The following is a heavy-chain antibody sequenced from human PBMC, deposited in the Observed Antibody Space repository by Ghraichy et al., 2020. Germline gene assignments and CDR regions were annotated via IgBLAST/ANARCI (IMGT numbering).Heavy chain of an antibody. D-gene: IGHD6-19*01. CDR2: IIPIFGTA. CDR3: ARNNGWYVLGFDY. Sequence: SVKVSCKASGGTFSSYAISWVRQAPGQGLEWMGGIIPIFGTANYAQKFQGRVTITTDESTSTAYMELSSLRSEDTAVYYCARNNGWYVLGFDYWGQGTLVTVSS. J-gene: IGHJ4*02. V-gene: IGHV1-69*05. CDR1: GGTFSSYA.